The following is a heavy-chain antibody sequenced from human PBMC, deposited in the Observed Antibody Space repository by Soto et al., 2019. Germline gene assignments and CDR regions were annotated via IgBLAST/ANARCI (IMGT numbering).Heavy chain of an antibody. V-gene: IGHV1-18*01. Sequence: QVQLVQSGAEVKKHGATVKVTCKASGYTFTSYVISLVRQAPGQGLEWMGWISAYNVNTNYAQKLQGRVTMTTATSTSTAYMELRSLRSDDTAVYYCARELGGWGDYWCQGTLVTVSS. D-gene: IGHD3-16*01. J-gene: IGHJ4*02. CDR2: ISAYNVNT. CDR3: ARELGGWGDY. CDR1: GYTFTSYV.